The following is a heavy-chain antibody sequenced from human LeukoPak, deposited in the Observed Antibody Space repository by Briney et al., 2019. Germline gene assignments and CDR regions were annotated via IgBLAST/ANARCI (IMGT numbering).Heavy chain of an antibody. Sequence: GGSLRLSCAASGFTFSSYWMSWVRQAPGKGLEWVANIKQDGSEKYYVDSVKGRFTISRDNAKNSLYLQMNSLRAEDTGVYYCARVFRSTVIREYYFDYWGLGTLVTVSS. CDR2: IKQDGSEK. CDR1: GFTFSSYW. CDR3: ARVFRSTVIREYYFDY. V-gene: IGHV3-7*01. J-gene: IGHJ4*02. D-gene: IGHD4-11*01.